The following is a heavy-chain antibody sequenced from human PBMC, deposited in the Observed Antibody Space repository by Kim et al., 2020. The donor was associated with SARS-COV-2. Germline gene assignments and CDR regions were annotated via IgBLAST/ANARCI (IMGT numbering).Heavy chain of an antibody. CDR2: ISSSSSTI. J-gene: IGHJ3*02. CDR1: GFTFGSYS. D-gene: IGHD4-17*01. Sequence: GGSLRLSCAASGFTFGSYSMNWVRQAPGKGLEWVSYISSSSSTIYYADSVKGRFTISRDNAKNSLYLQMNSLRAEDTAVYYCAHIYGGKSYDAFDIWGQG. CDR3: AHIYGGKSYDAFDI. V-gene: IGHV3-48*01.